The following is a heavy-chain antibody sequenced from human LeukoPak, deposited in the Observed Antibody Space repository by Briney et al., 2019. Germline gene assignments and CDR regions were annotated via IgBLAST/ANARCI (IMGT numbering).Heavy chain of an antibody. D-gene: IGHD3-10*01. Sequence: PSETLSLTCTVSGGSISGYYWNWIRQPPGKGLEWIGYIYYSGSTNYNPSLKSRVTISVDTSKNQFSLKLSSVTAADTAVYYCARVSEEFYYYYYYYMDVWGKGTTVTVSS. J-gene: IGHJ6*03. CDR1: GGSISGYY. V-gene: IGHV4-59*01. CDR2: IYYSGST. CDR3: ARVSEEFYYYYYYYMDV.